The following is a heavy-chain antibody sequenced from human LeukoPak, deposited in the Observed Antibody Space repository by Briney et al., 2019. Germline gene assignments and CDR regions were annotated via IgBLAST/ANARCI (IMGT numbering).Heavy chain of an antibody. CDR2: ISGSGGST. CDR3: AKDLVDYYDSSGYYY. J-gene: IGHJ4*02. V-gene: IGHV3-23*01. D-gene: IGHD3-22*01. Sequence: GGSLRLSCAASGFTFSSYAMSWVRQAPGKGLEGVSAISGSGGSTYYADSVKGRFTLYRDNSKNTLYLQMNSLRAEDTAVYYCAKDLVDYYDSSGYYYWGQGTLVTVYS. CDR1: GFTFSSYA.